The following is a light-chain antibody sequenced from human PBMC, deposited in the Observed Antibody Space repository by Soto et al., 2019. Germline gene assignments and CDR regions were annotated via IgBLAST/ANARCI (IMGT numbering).Light chain of an antibody. Sequence: QSALTQPASVSGSPGQSITISCTGNSSDVGGYNYVSWYQQHPGKAPNIIIYEVSSRPSGVPNRFSGSKSGNTASLTISGLQAEDEADYYCSSYRSSGTLVFGGGTKVTVL. V-gene: IGLV2-14*01. CDR2: EVS. CDR3: SSYRSSGTLV. CDR1: SSDVGGYNY. J-gene: IGLJ2*01.